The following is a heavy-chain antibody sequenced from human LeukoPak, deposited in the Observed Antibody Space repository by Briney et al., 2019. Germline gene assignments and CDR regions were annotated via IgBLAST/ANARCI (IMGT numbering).Heavy chain of an antibody. D-gene: IGHD2-8*01. J-gene: IGHJ3*01. CDR2: ISAYTGHT. V-gene: IGHV1-18*01. CDR3: ARPANLYYASDAFDL. CDR1: GYNFRNCA. Sequence: GASVKVSCKASGYNFRNCAINWVRQAPGQGLEWMGWISAYTGHTNYAQKFQGRVTMTANTSTNTASMELRSLRSDDTAVYYCARPANLYYASDAFDLWGQGTMVTVSS.